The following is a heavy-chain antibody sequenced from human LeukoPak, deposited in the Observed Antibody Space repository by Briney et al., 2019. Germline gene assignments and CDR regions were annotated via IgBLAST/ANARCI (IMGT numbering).Heavy chain of an antibody. Sequence: SETLSLTCTVSGGSISSSSYYWGWIRQPPGKGLEWIGSIYYSGSTYYNPSLKSRVTMSVGTSKNQFSLKLSSVTAADTAVYYCARGVVVPAAGEYYFDYWGQGTLVTVSS. CDR1: GGSISSSSYY. CDR2: IYYSGST. CDR3: ARGVVVPAAGEYYFDY. J-gene: IGHJ4*02. D-gene: IGHD2-2*01. V-gene: IGHV4-39*07.